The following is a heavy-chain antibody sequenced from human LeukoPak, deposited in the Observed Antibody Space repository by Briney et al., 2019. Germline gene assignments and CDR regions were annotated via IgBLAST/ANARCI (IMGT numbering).Heavy chain of an antibody. CDR1: GFTVSTNY. V-gene: IGHV3-66*01. CDR2: MYTLGNT. Sequence: GGSLRLSCAASGFTVSTNYMTWIRQAPGKGLEWVSVMYTLGNTNYADSVRGRFTISRDNSKNTLYLQMNSLRAEDTAVYYCAKDFFVSSVTTWFDPWGQGTLVTVSS. D-gene: IGHD4-17*01. CDR3: AKDFFVSSVTTWFDP. J-gene: IGHJ5*02.